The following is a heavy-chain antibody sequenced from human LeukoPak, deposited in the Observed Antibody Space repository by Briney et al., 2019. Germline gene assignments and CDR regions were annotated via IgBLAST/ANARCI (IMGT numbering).Heavy chain of an antibody. CDR2: INYSGST. Sequence: SETLSLTCTVSGGSISSYYWSWIRQPPGKGLEWIGYINYSGSTTYNPSLKSRVTISVDTSMNQFSLKLSSVTAADTAVYYCATYYYDSSGWYYFDPWGQGTLVTVSS. J-gene: IGHJ4*02. CDR3: ATYYYDSSGWYYFDP. CDR1: GGSISSYY. D-gene: IGHD3-22*01. V-gene: IGHV4-59*01.